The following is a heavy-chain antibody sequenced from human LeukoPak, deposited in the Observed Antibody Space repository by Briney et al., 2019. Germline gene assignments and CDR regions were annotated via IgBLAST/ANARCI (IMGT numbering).Heavy chain of an antibody. J-gene: IGHJ4*02. CDR2: IRSKAYGGTT. CDR1: GFTFGDYA. D-gene: IGHD3-9*01. Sequence: GGSLRLSCTASGFTFGDYAMSWFRQAPGKGLEWVGFIRSKAYGGTTEYAASVKGRFTISRDDSKSIAYLQMNSLKTEDTAVYYCTRDRYETGRLEYPVGLKYFDYWGQGTLVTVSS. CDR3: TRDRYETGRLEYPVGLKYFDY. V-gene: IGHV3-49*03.